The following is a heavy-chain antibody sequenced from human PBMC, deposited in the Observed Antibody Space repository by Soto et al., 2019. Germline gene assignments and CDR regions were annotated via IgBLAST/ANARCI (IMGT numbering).Heavy chain of an antibody. CDR3: ARPPYGDYDDNWFAP. J-gene: IGHJ5*02. CDR2: IIPIFGTA. D-gene: IGHD4-17*01. V-gene: IGHV1-69*12. Sequence: QVQLVQSGAEVKKPGSSVKVSCKASGGTFSSYAISWVRQAPGQGLEWMGGIIPIFGTANYAQKFQGRVTITADPSTSTAYLELSSLSSDDTAVYYCARPPYGDYDDNWFAPWGQGTLVTVSS. CDR1: GGTFSSYA.